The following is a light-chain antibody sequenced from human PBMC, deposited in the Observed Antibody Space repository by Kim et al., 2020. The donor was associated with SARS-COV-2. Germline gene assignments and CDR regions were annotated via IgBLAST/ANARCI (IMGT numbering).Light chain of an antibody. CDR1: QSVSSS. J-gene: IGKJ2*04. V-gene: IGKV3-11*01. CDR2: DAS. Sequence: LSPGERATLSCRASQSVSSSLAWYQQKPGQAPRLLIYDASNRATGIPARFSGSGSGTDFTLTINSLEPEDFAVYYCQQRSIWPPGSFGQGTKLEIK. CDR3: QQRSIWPPGS.